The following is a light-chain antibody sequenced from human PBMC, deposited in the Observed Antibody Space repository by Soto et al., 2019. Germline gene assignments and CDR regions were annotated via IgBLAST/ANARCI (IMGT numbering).Light chain of an antibody. J-gene: IGKJ1*01. V-gene: IGKV4-1*01. CDR3: QQYYRTPWS. Sequence: DFVMTQSPDSLAVSLGERATINCKSSQNLLYSSNNKNYLAWYQQKPGQPPKLLIYWASTRDSGVPDRFSGRGAGTDFILTISSLQAEDVAVYYCQQYYRTPWSFGQGTKVEI. CDR1: QNLLYSSNNKNY. CDR2: WAS.